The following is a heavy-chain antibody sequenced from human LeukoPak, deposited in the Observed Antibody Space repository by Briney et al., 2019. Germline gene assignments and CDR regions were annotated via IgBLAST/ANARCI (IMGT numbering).Heavy chain of an antibody. Sequence: PGGSLRLSCAASGFTFSDYYMSWIRQAPGKGLEWVSYISSTSSYTNYADSVKGRFTISRDNAKNSLYLQMNSLRAEDTAVSYCARVPGYCSSTSCFIYGMDVWGKGTTVTASS. D-gene: IGHD2-2*03. J-gene: IGHJ6*04. CDR1: GFTFSDYY. CDR2: ISSTSSYT. V-gene: IGHV3-11*06. CDR3: ARVPGYCSSTSCFIYGMDV.